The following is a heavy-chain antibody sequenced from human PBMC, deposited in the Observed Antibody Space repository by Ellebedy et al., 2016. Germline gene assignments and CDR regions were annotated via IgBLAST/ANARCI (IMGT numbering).Heavy chain of an antibody. CDR3: YYGHYSAS. J-gene: IGHJ4*02. CDR2: ISGAGYTT. CDR1: GLNFNTFF. Sequence: GGSLRLSXTASGLNFNTFFMTWIRRAPGKGLEWVATISGAGYTTFFADSVKGRFTISRDNSRDTLYLQMNSLRAEDTAVYYCYYGHYSASWGQGTLVTVSS. D-gene: IGHD4-17*01. V-gene: IGHV3-23*01.